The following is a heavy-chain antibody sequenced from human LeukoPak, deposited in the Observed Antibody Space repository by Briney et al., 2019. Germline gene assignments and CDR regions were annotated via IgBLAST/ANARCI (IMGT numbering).Heavy chain of an antibody. CDR2: IYTSGST. D-gene: IGHD1-26*01. CDR3: ARSPYSGSYAFDP. Sequence: SETLSLTCTVSGGSISSGTYYWNWIRQPAGKGLEWIGRIYTSGSTNYNPSLKSRVTISVDTSKDQFSLKVSSVTAADTAVYYCARSPYSGSYAFDPWGQGTLVTVSS. V-gene: IGHV4-61*02. J-gene: IGHJ5*02. CDR1: GGSISSGTYY.